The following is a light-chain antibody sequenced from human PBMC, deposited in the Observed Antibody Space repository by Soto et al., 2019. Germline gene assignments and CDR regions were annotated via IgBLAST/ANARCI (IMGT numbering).Light chain of an antibody. CDR1: QSISSY. CDR2: AAS. Sequence: DIQMTQSPSSLSASVGDRVTIICRASQSISSYLKWYQQKPGKAPKFLIYAASTLESGVPSRFSGRGSGTNFSLTISSLQPEDFATYYCQQSYTKPLLTFGGWTKVEI. CDR3: QQSYTKPLLT. J-gene: IGKJ4*01. V-gene: IGKV1-39*01.